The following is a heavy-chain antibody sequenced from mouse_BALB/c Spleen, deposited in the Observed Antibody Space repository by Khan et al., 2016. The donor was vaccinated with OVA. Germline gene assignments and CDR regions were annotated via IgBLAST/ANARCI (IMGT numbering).Heavy chain of an antibody. CDR2: IDPANGNT. J-gene: IGHJ4*01. CDR3: ATLGVYAMDY. CDR1: GFNIKDTY. Sequence: VRLQQSGAELVKPGASVKLSCTASGFNIKDTYMHWVKQRPEQGLEWIGTIDPANGNTKYDPKFSGKAIITTDTSSNTAYLQLSSLTSEDTAVYYCATLGVYAMDYWGQGTSVTVSS. V-gene: IGHV14-3*02.